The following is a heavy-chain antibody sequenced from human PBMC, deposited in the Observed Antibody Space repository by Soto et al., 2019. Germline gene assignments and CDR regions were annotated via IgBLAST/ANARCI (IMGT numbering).Heavy chain of an antibody. CDR3: ARDGVVVVPAAIGGSYYYYGMDV. V-gene: IGHV1-18*01. CDR1: GYTFTSYG. D-gene: IGHD2-2*02. J-gene: IGHJ6*02. CDR2: ISAYNGNT. Sequence: ASVKVSCKASGYTFTSYGISWLRQAPGQGLEWMGWISAYNGNTNYAQKLQGRVTMTTDTSTSTAYMELRSLRSDDTAVYYCARDGVVVVPAAIGGSYYYYGMDVWGQGTTVTVSS.